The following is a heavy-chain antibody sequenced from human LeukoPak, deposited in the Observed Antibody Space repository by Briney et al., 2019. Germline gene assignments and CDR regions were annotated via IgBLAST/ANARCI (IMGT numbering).Heavy chain of an antibody. CDR2: IKQDGSEK. J-gene: IGHJ4*02. Sequence: GGSLRLSCGASGFIFKSYWMTWVRQAPGTGLEWVANIKQDGSEKYYVDSVKGRFTISRDNAENSLSLQMNSLRAEDTAVYYCASAGGDSRSPLPFYYWGQGTLVTVSS. CDR1: GFIFKSYW. CDR3: ASAGGDSRSPLPFYY. D-gene: IGHD6-6*01. V-gene: IGHV3-7*03.